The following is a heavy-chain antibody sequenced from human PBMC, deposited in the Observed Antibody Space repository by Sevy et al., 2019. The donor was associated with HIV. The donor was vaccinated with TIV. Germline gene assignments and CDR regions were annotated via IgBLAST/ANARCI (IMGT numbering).Heavy chain of an antibody. D-gene: IGHD4-4*01. CDR3: AGVRNDYSNLQGYMDV. CDR2: MIPIFGTA. J-gene: IGHJ6*03. CDR1: GGTFSSYA. V-gene: IGHV1-69*06. Sequence: ASVKVSCKASGGTFSSYAISWVRQAPGQGLEWMGGMIPIFGTANYAQKFQGRVTITADKSTCTDYMELRSLRSEDTAGYYCAGVRNDYSNLQGYMDVWGKGTTVTVSS.